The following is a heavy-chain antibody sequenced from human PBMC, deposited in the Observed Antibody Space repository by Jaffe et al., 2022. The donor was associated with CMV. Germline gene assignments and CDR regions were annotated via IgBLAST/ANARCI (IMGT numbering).Heavy chain of an antibody. Sequence: QVQLQESGPGVVKPSGTLSLTCAVSGDSISSNNWWTWVRQPPGKGLEWIGEIYHGGSTNYNPSLKSRVTISVDKSKNHFSLKLSSVTAADTAVYYCARVRGYYYDSSGYPSPFDYWGQGTLVTVSS. CDR3: ARVRGYYYDSSGYPSPFDY. CDR1: GDSISSNNW. J-gene: IGHJ4*02. V-gene: IGHV4-4*02. CDR2: IYHGGST. D-gene: IGHD3-22*01.